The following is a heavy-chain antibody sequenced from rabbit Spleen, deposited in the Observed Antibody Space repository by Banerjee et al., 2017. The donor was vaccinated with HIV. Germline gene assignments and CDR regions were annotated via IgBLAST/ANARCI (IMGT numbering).Heavy chain of an antibody. CDR2: IDPVFGIT. CDR1: GFTLSSYY. CDR3: AQSLLFYSDYGFVPSYFNL. D-gene: IGHD6-1*01. Sequence: QSLEESGGGLVQPGGSLKLSCTASGFTLSSYYMNWVRQAPGKGLEWIGYIDPVFGITYYANWVNGRFSISRENAQNTVFLQMTSLTAADTATYFCAQSLLFYSDYGFVPSYFNLWGQGTLVTVS. V-gene: IGHV1S7*01. J-gene: IGHJ4*01.